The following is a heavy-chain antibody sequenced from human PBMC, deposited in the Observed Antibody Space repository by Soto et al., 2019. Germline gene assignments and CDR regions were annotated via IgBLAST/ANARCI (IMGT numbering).Heavy chain of an antibody. CDR1: GGSISSSSYY. CDR2: IYYSGST. CDR3: ATYTGYSSSWAKGNYYYYGMDV. D-gene: IGHD6-13*01. Sequence: SDTLSLTCTVSGGSISSSSYYWGWIRQPPGKGLEWIGSIYYSGSTYYNPSLKSRVTISVDTSKNQFSLKLSSVTAADTAVYYCATYTGYSSSWAKGNYYYYGMDVWGQGTTVT. V-gene: IGHV4-39*01. J-gene: IGHJ6*02.